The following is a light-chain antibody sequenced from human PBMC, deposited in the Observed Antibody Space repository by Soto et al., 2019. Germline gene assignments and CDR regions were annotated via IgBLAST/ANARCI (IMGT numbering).Light chain of an antibody. J-gene: IGKJ2*01. CDR3: QQYNKWPPYT. V-gene: IGKV3-15*01. CDR1: QSVSSR. Sequence: EIVMTQSPATLSLSPGETATLSCRASQSVSSRLAWYQQKPGQAPRLLMYGASTRATGSPARFSGSGSGTEFTLTISSLQSEDFAVYYCQQYNKWPPYTFGQGTKLEIK. CDR2: GAS.